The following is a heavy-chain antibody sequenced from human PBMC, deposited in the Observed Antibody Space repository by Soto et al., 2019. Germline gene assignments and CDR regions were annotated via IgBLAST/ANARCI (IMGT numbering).Heavy chain of an antibody. D-gene: IGHD1-1*01. CDR2: IIPILGIA. CDR3: ARDSMGTYYYYYGMDV. Sequence: QVQLVQSGAEVKKPGSSVKVSCKASGGTFSSYTISWVRQAPGQGLEWMGRIIPILGIANYAQKFQGRVTITADKSTSTAYMELSSLRSEDTAVYYCARDSMGTYYYYYGMDVWGQGTTVTVSS. CDR1: GGTFSSYT. V-gene: IGHV1-69*08. J-gene: IGHJ6*02.